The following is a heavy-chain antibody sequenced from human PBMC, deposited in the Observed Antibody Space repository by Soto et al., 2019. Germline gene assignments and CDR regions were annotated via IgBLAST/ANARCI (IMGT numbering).Heavy chain of an antibody. D-gene: IGHD3-22*01. J-gene: IGHJ4*01. CDR3: ARGALTTDRSGYHSFDY. Sequence: GASVKVSCKASGYTFTTYYMHWVRLAPGQGPEWMGIINPSGGRTSYAQKFQGRVTMTRDTSTSTVYMELSSLRSEDTAVSYCARGALTTDRSGYHSFDYWGHGTHVTLSS. CDR2: INPSGGRT. CDR1: GYTFTTYY. V-gene: IGHV1-46*01.